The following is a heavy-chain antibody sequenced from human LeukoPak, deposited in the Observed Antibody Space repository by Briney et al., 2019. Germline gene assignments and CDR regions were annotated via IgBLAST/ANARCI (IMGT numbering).Heavy chain of an antibody. CDR3: AKGGVTSGWPTPFDS. V-gene: IGHV3-33*03. D-gene: IGHD6-19*01. CDR1: GFTFSSYG. CDR2: IWNDGNSK. J-gene: IGHJ4*02. Sequence: GGSLRLSCEVSGFTFSSYGMHWVRQAPGKGLEWVAVIWNDGNSKYYGDSVKGRFTISRDNSRNTLYLQMNGLRAEDTAVYYCAKGGVTSGWPTPFDSWGQGTLVTVSS.